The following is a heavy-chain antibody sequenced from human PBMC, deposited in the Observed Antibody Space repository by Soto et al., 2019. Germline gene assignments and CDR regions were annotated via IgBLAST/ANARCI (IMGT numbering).Heavy chain of an antibody. CDR3: AKFETWVDDILTGTMFYYYYYMDV. CDR1: GFTFSSYS. CDR2: ISSSSSTT. Sequence: GGSLRLSCAASGFTFSSYSMNWVRQAPGKGLEWVSYISSSSSTTYYADAVKGRFTISRDNSKNTLYLQMNSLRAEDTAVYYCAKFETWVDDILTGTMFYYYYYMDVWGKGTTVTVSS. J-gene: IGHJ6*03. D-gene: IGHD3-9*01. V-gene: IGHV3-48*01.